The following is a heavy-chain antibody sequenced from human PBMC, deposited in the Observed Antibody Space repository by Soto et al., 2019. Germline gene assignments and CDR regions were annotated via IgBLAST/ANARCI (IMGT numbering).Heavy chain of an antibody. Sequence: ASVKVSCKVSGYTLTELSMHWVRQAPGKGLEWMGGFDPEDGETIYAQKFQGRVTMTEDTSTDTAYMELSSLRSEDTAVYYCATDAPGIAARLPYYYGMDVWGQGTTVTVS. D-gene: IGHD6-6*01. CDR3: ATDAPGIAARLPYYYGMDV. V-gene: IGHV1-24*01. J-gene: IGHJ6*02. CDR1: GYTLTELS. CDR2: FDPEDGET.